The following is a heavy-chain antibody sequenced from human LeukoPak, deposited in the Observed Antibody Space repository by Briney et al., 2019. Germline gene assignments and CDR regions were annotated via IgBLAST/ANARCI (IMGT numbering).Heavy chain of an antibody. V-gene: IGHV3-21*01. CDR1: GFTFSGYS. CDR3: ARGETSWTLPNDY. CDR2: ITSSSSYI. J-gene: IGHJ4*02. D-gene: IGHD2-2*01. Sequence: GGSLRLSCAASGFTFSGYSMNWVRQAPGKGLEWVSSITSSSSYIYYADSVKGRFTISRDDAKNSLYLQMNSLRAEDTAVYYCARGETSWTLPNDYWGQGTLVTVS.